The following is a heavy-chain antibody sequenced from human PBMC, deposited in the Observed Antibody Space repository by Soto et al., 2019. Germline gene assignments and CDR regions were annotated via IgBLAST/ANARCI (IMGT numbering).Heavy chain of an antibody. D-gene: IGHD4-17*01. CDR1: GFTFSSHS. CDR2: ISGSSRSI. CDR3: ARDTYRDSADYAGMGV. V-gene: IGHV3-48*02. Sequence: PGGPLRLSCAASGFTFSSHSMHWVRQAPGKVLEWVSYISGSSRSIYYADSVKGRFTISRDNDKNSLYLQMHSLRDEDTAVYYCARDTYRDSADYAGMGVSGEGTTVTDSS. J-gene: IGHJ6*02.